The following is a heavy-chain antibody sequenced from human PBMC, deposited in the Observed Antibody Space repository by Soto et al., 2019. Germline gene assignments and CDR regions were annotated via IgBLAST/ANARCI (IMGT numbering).Heavy chain of an antibody. V-gene: IGHV3-48*02. CDR3: AREYIWGNYRYALDS. D-gene: IGHD3-16*02. J-gene: IGHJ4*02. CDR2: ISTSSDTV. CDR1: GFVFNTYS. Sequence: GGSLRLSCVASGFVFNTYSVNWVRQAPGKGLEWISFISTSSDTVYYADSVRGRFTVSRDNAKSSLYLQMNGLRNEDTAVYYCAREYIWGNYRYALDSWGQGTLVTVSS.